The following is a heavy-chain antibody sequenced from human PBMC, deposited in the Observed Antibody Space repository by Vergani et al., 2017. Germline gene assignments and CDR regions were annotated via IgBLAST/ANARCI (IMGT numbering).Heavy chain of an antibody. CDR1: GFTFTNFA. Sequence: EVQLLESGGNLVQPGGSLRLSCAASGFTFTNFAMTWVRQAPGEGLEWVSGISGSGGFTYYADSVKGRFTISRDNSKNTMFLQMNNLRAEDTAVYYCARASHCINCYSEGPNGPGYYYMDVWGKGTTVTVSS. CDR2: ISGSGGFT. CDR3: ARASHCINCYSEGPNGPGYYYMDV. V-gene: IGHV3-23*01. J-gene: IGHJ6*03. D-gene: IGHD2-21*01.